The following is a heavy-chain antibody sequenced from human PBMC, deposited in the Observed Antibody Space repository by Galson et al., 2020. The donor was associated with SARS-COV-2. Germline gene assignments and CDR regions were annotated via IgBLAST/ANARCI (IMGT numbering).Heavy chain of an antibody. J-gene: IGHJ4*02. D-gene: IGHD6-19*01. CDR3: ARDGQSSSGWAFDY. CDR2: IFYDGSDK. Sequence: GGSLRLSCAASGFTFSSHAIHWVRQAPGKGLEWVAQIFYDGSDKYYRDSVKGRFTISRDSSKNTVFLQMNNLRADDTAVYYCARDGQSSSGWAFDYWGQGTLVTVSS. CDR1: GFTFSSHA. V-gene: IGHV3-33*01.